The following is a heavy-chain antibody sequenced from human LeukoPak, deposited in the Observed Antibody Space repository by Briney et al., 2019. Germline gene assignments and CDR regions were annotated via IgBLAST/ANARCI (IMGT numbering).Heavy chain of an antibody. J-gene: IGHJ4*02. Sequence: GGSLRLSCAASGFTFSSYWMHWVRQAPGKGLVWVSRINSDGSSTSYADSVKGRFTISRDNSKNTLYLQMNSLRAEDTAVYYCAKEGYSYGHFDYWGQGTLVTVSS. CDR1: GFTFSSYW. D-gene: IGHD5-18*01. CDR2: INSDGSST. CDR3: AKEGYSYGHFDY. V-gene: IGHV3-74*01.